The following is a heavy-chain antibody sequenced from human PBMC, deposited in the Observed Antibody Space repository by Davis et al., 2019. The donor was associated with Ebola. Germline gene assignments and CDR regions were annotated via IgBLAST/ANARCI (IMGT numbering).Heavy chain of an antibody. Sequence: SVKVSCKASGYTFTSYYMHWVRQAPGQGLEWMGGIIPIFGTANYAQKFQGRVTITADESTSTAYMELSSLRSEDTAVYYCARDLYNSGADYWGQGTLVTVSS. CDR2: IIPIFGTA. CDR3: ARDLYNSGADY. J-gene: IGHJ4*02. V-gene: IGHV1-69*13. CDR1: GYTFTSYY. D-gene: IGHD6-19*01.